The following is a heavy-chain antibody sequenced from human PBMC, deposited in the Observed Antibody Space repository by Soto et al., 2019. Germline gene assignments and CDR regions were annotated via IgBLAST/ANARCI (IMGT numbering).Heavy chain of an antibody. CDR2: IKSKTDGETR. V-gene: IGHV3-15*07. CDR3: TTDLDDFWSGYYPFDY. J-gene: IGHJ4*02. Sequence: GGSLRLSCAASGFTFSNAGMNWVRQAPGKGLEWVGRIKSKTDGETREYAEPVKGRVPISREDSNNTLYLQMNSLKTEDTAVYYCTTDLDDFWSGYYPFDYWGQGTLVTVSS. D-gene: IGHD3-3*01. CDR1: GFTFSNAG.